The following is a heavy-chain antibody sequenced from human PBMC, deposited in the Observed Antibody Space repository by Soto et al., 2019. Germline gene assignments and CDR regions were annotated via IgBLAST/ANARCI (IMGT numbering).Heavy chain of an antibody. Sequence: GGSLRLSCAASGFTFSSYAMSWVRQAPGKGLEWVSAISGSGGSTYYADSVKGRFTISRDNSKNTLYLQMNSLRAEDTAVYYCAKGNLPQYYYDSSGYGSWGQGTLVTVSS. CDR2: ISGSGGST. V-gene: IGHV3-23*01. D-gene: IGHD3-22*01. J-gene: IGHJ5*02. CDR3: AKGNLPQYYYDSSGYGS. CDR1: GFTFSSYA.